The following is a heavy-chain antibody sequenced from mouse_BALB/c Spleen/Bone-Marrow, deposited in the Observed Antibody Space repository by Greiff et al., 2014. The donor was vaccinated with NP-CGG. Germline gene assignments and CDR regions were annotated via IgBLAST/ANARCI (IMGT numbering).Heavy chain of an antibody. V-gene: IGHV1-80*01. J-gene: IGHJ2*01. CDR1: GYPFSSYW. Sequence: VKLQESGAELVRPGSSVKISCKASGYPFSSYWKSWVKQRPGQGLEWIGQIYPGDGETNYNGKFKGNATLTADKSSSTAYMQLISLTSEDSAVYFCARKYGDYWGQGTTLTVSS. CDR3: ARKYGDY. D-gene: IGHD2-10*02. CDR2: IYPGDGET.